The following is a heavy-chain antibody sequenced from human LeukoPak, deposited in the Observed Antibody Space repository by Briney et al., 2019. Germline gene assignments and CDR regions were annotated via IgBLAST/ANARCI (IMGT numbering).Heavy chain of an antibody. CDR2: MNPNSGNT. V-gene: IGHV1-8*01. D-gene: IGHD2-2*01. J-gene: IGHJ6*04. CDR3: ARKRLVVPAAMDV. Sequence: ASVKVSCKASGYTFTSYDVIWVRQATGQGLEWMGWMNPNSGNTGYAQTFQGRVTMSRDTSISTAYMELSSLRSEDTAIYYCARKRLVVPAAMDVWGKGTTVTVSS. CDR1: GYTFTSYD.